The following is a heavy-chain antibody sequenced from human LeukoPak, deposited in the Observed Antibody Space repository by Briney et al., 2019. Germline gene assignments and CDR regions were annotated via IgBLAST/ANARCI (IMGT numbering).Heavy chain of an antibody. D-gene: IGHD2/OR15-2a*01. CDR3: TRDVFSLGDS. J-gene: IGHJ4*02. V-gene: IGHV3-74*01. CDR2: INHDGSLR. CDR1: GFTFTSYG. Sequence: GGSLRLSCAASGFTFTSYGMHWVRQSPGKGLVWVSHINHDGSLRNYADSVKGRFTISRDIAKNTLYLQMNSLGADDTAMYYCTRDVFSLGDSWGQGTLVTVSS.